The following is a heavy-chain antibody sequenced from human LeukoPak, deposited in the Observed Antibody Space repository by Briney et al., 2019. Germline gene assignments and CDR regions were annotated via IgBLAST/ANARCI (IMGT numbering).Heavy chain of an antibody. Sequence: PGGSVRLSCAASGFTFSSYAMNWVRQAPGKGLEWVSGISNSGGSTYYADSVKGRFTISRDNSKNTLYLQMNSLRAEDTAVYYCAKETSTSFDYWGQGTLVTVSS. CDR1: GFTFSSYA. V-gene: IGHV3-23*01. D-gene: IGHD2-2*01. J-gene: IGHJ4*02. CDR3: AKETSTSFDY. CDR2: ISNSGGST.